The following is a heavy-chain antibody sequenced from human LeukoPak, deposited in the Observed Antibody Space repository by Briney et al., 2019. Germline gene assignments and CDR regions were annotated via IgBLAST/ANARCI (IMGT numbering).Heavy chain of an antibody. Sequence: GGSLRLSCAASGFTFDDYGMSWVRQAPGKGLEWVSGINWNGGSTGYADSVKGRFTISRDDAKNSLYLQMNSLRAEDTALYYCAKEGYYGSGSYVTYYFDYWGQGTLVTVSS. CDR2: INWNGGST. CDR3: AKEGYYGSGSYVTYYFDY. D-gene: IGHD3-10*01. J-gene: IGHJ4*02. CDR1: GFTFDDYG. V-gene: IGHV3-20*04.